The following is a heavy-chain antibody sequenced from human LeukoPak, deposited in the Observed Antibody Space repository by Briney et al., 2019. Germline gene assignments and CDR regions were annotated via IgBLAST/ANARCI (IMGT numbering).Heavy chain of an antibody. CDR3: ARENAFDI. CDR1: GFTFSNYW. CDR2: VNQDGSER. J-gene: IGHJ3*02. Sequence: GGSLRLSCAASGFTFSNYWMTWVRQAPGKGLEWVANVNQDGSERYYVNSVRGRFTISRDNAKNSLDLQMNSLRAEDTAVYYCARENAFDIWGQGTMVTVSS. V-gene: IGHV3-7*01.